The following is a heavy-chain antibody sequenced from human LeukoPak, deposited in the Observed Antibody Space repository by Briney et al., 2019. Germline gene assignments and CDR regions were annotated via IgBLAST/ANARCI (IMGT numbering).Heavy chain of an antibody. D-gene: IGHD1-1*01. Sequence: GGSLRLSCVASDFNFRSNWMDWVRQAPGKGLEGVANIKGDGSEKNYVDSVKGRLSISRDNAKNSLYLEMNSLRAEDTGVYYCAKEGDWNLDYWGQGALVTVSS. CDR2: IKGDGSEK. CDR1: DFNFRSNW. J-gene: IGHJ4*02. V-gene: IGHV3-7*04. CDR3: AKEGDWNLDY.